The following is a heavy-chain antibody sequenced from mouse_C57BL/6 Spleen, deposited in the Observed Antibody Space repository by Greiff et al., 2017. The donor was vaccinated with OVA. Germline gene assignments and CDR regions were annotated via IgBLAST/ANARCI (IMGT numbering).Heavy chain of an antibody. D-gene: IGHD1-3*01. CDR1: GFTFSSYG. J-gene: IGHJ2*01. Sequence: EVKLMESGGDLVKPGGSLKLSCAASGFTFSSYGMSWVRQTPDKRLEWVATISSGGSYTYYPDSVKGRFTISRDNAKNTLYLQMSSLKSEDTAMYYCAREGLELAPDYGGQGTTLTVSS. V-gene: IGHV5-6*01. CDR3: AREGLELAPDY. CDR2: ISSGGSYT.